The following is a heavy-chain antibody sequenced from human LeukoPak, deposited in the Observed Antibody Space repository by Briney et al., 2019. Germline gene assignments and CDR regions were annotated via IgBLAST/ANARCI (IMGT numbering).Heavy chain of an antibody. CDR1: GASISGTSHY. J-gene: IGHJ4*02. D-gene: IGHD2-15*01. V-gene: IGHV4-39*01. Sequence: PSETLSLTCTVSGASISGTSHYWGWIRLSPRKGLEWIGSISYTGSTYYNPSLRSRVSISVDPSKTQFSLNLHSVTAADTAVYFCARHFSEGLPPRPFDHWGQGTLVTVSS. CDR2: ISYTGST. CDR3: ARHFSEGLPPRPFDH.